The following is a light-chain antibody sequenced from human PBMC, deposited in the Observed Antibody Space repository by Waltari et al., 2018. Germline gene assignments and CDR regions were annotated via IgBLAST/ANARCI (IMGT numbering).Light chain of an antibody. CDR3: VLYMGGGIL. CDR2: STN. Sequence: QTVVTQEPSFSVSPGGTVTLTCGLTSDSVYSSYYPSWYQQTPGQAPRPLIYSTNTRSSGVPDRFSGSILGNKAALTITGAQADDESDYYCVLYMGGGILFGGGTKLTVL. CDR1: SDSVYSSYY. V-gene: IGLV8-61*01. J-gene: IGLJ3*02.